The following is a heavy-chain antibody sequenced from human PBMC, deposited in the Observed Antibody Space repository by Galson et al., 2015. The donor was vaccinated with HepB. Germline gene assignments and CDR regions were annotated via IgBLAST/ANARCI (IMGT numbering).Heavy chain of an antibody. Sequence: CAISGDSVSSFGISWNWIRQSPSRGLEWLGRTYYSSKWYNNYAVSVKSRITINPDTSKNQFYLQVTSVTPEDTAVYYCARARGNGEGYLDFWGQGTLVTVSS. V-gene: IGHV6-1*01. J-gene: IGHJ4*02. CDR1: GDSVSSFGIS. CDR2: TYYSSKWYN. CDR3: ARARGNGEGYLDF. D-gene: IGHD4-17*01.